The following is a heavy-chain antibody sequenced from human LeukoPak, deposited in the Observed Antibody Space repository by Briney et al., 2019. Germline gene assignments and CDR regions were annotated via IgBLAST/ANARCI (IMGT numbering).Heavy chain of an antibody. CDR1: GFIFSDYP. V-gene: IGHV3-11*01. D-gene: IGHD2-21*01. CDR3: AKAPVTSCRGAYCYPFDS. CDR2: ITSSCTTI. J-gene: IGHJ4*02. Sequence: GGSLRLSCAASGFIFSDYPMTWVRQAPGKGLEWVSCITSSCTTIYYADSVKGRFTISRDNSKNTLYLQMNSLRAEDAAVYFCAKAPVTSCRGAYCYPFDSWGQGTLVTVSS.